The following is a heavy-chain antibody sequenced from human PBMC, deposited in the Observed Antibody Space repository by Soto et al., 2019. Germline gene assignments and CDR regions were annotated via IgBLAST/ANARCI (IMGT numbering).Heavy chain of an antibody. J-gene: IGHJ3*01. V-gene: IGHV4-61*01. D-gene: IGHD3-16*01. CDR2: ISYSGAT. CDR1: GGSVSGDKNY. CDR3: ATSPRFAFDF. Sequence: QVQLQESGPGLVKPSETLSLTCSVSGGSVSGDKNYWSWIRQSPGKGLEWIGFISYSGATIYNPSLKTGLTIFVDRSKNQFSLRLSSVTASDAAVYYCATSPRFAFDFWGQGTTVIVSS.